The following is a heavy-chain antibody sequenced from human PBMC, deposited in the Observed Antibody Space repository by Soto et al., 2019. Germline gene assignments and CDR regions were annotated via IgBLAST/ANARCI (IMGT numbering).Heavy chain of an antibody. Sequence: QVQLQESGPGLVKPSGTLSLTCAVSSGSISSRNWWSWVRQPPGKGLEWIGEIYHSGSTNYNPSLKSRVTISVDKSKNQFSLKLSSVTAADTAVYYCARRSAAAGTWGYYYMDVWCKGTTVTVSS. CDR3: ARRSAAAGTWGYYYMDV. CDR2: IYHSGST. CDR1: SGSISSRNW. J-gene: IGHJ6*03. D-gene: IGHD6-13*01. V-gene: IGHV4-4*02.